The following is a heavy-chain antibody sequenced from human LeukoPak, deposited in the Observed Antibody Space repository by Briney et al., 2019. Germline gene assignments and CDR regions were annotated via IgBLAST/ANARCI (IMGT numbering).Heavy chain of an antibody. J-gene: IGHJ4*02. V-gene: IGHV4-39*07. CDR1: GVSFSSSDYY. Sequence: SETLSLTCSVSGVSFSSSDYYWGWIRQPPGKGLEWIGSIYHSGSTYYYPSLESRVTISVDTSKNQFSLKLSSVTAADTAVYYCARSLVQAAAAHYFDYWGQGTLVTVSS. CDR3: ARSLVQAAAAHYFDY. CDR2: IYHSGST. D-gene: IGHD6-13*01.